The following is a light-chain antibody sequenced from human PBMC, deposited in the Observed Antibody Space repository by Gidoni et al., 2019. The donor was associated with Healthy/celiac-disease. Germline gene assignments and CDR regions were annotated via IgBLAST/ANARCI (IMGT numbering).Light chain of an antibody. CDR3: CSYAGSSISWV. Sequence: QSALTQPAPVSGSPGQSITISCTGTSSDVGIYKLVSWYQQHSGKAPKLMIYEGSKRPSGVSNRFSGSKSDNTASLTISGLQAEDEADYYCCSYAGSSISWVFGGGTKLTVL. J-gene: IGLJ3*02. CDR1: SSDVGIYKL. CDR2: EGS. V-gene: IGLV2-23*01.